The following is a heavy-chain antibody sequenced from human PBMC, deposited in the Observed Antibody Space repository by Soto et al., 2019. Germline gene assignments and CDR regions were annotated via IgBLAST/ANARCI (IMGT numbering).Heavy chain of an antibody. Sequence: SETLSLTCAVYGGSFSGYYWSWIRQPPGKGLEWIGEINHSGSTNYNPSLKSRVTISVDTSKNQFSLKLSSVTAADTAVYYCARVSGSSWSCYYYYYGMDVWGQGTTVTVSS. CDR1: GGSFSGYY. CDR3: ARVSGSSWSCYYYYYGMDV. D-gene: IGHD6-13*01. J-gene: IGHJ6*02. CDR2: INHSGST. V-gene: IGHV4-34*01.